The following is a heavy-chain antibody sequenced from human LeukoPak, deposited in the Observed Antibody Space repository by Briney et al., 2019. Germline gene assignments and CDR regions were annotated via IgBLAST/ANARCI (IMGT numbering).Heavy chain of an antibody. CDR1: GGSVSSGSYY. Sequence: SSETLSLTCTVSGGSVSSGSYYWSWTRQPPGKGLEWIGYIYYSGSTNYNPSLKSRVTISVDTSKNQFSLKLSSVTAADTAVYYCAREFSSGNGFDYWGQGTLVTVSS. V-gene: IGHV4-61*01. CDR2: IYYSGST. D-gene: IGHD2-8*01. CDR3: AREFSSGNGFDY. J-gene: IGHJ4*02.